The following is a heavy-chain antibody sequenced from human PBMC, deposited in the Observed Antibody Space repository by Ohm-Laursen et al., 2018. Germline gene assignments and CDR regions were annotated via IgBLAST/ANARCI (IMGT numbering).Heavy chain of an antibody. J-gene: IGHJ4*02. V-gene: IGHV3-15*01. CDR2: IKSKTDDGTA. Sequence: SLRLSCAASGFIFSNTWMSWVRQAPGKGLEWVGRIKSKTDDGTADYAAPVKGRFTISRDDSKNTMYLHMDSLKTEDTAVYYCFTAMKWEFSIGYWGQGVLVTVSS. CDR1: GFIFSNTW. D-gene: IGHD1-26*01. CDR3: FTAMKWEFSIGY.